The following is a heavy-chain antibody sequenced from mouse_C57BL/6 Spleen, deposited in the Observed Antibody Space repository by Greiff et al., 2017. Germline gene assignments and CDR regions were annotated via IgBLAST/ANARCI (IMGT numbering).Heavy chain of an antibody. CDR1: GFTFSSYA. V-gene: IGHV5-4*01. CDR3: ARDGDIPFAY. CDR2: ISDGGSYT. J-gene: IGHJ3*01. Sequence: EVQVVESGGGLVKPGGSLKLSCAASGFTFSSYAMSWVRQTPEKRLEWVATISDGGSYTYYPDNVKGRFTISRDNAKNNLYLQMSHLKSEDTAMYYCARDGDIPFAYWGQGTLVTVSA.